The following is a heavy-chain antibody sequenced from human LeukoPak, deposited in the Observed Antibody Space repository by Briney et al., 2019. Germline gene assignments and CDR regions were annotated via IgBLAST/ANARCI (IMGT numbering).Heavy chain of an antibody. CDR2: INQDGSAK. CDR1: GFTLSSYW. D-gene: IGHD1-7*01. J-gene: IGHJ4*02. CDR3: AKWDVRGTAHQPVY. V-gene: IGHV3-7*01. Sequence: GGSLRLSCAASGFTLSSYWMTWVRQAPGKGLEWVADINQDGSAKYYVDSVRRRFTISRDNAKNSMHLQMNSLTAEDTAVYYCAKWDVRGTAHQPVYWGQGTLVTVSS.